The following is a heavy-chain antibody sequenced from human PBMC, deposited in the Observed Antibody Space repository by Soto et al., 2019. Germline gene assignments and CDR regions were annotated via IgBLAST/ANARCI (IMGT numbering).Heavy chain of an antibody. CDR2: ISVSAGTT. V-gene: IGHV3-23*01. CDR3: AKDGNRGIHIDN. Sequence: EVQLLESGGGLVQPGGSLRLSCAASGLTFSSHPMSWVRQAPGKGLQWVSSISVSAGTTYYADSVKGRFTISRDNSKNTLYLQMNSLRAEDTAVYYCAKDGNRGIHIDNWGQGTLVTVSS. J-gene: IGHJ4*02. CDR1: GLTFSSHP.